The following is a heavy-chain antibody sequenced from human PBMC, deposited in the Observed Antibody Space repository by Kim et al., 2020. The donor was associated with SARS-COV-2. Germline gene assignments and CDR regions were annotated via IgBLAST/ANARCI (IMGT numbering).Heavy chain of an antibody. J-gene: IGHJ4*02. CDR1: GGSISSYY. CDR3: ARERRSGTYYYFDY. Sequence: SDTLSLTCTVSGGSISSYYWSWIRQPPGKGLEWIAYISYSGSTNYSPSLKGRVTISVDTSKNQFSLKLNSVTAADTAVYYCARERRSGTYYYFDYWGQGTVVTVSS. CDR2: ISYSGST. D-gene: IGHD3-10*01. V-gene: IGHV4-59*01.